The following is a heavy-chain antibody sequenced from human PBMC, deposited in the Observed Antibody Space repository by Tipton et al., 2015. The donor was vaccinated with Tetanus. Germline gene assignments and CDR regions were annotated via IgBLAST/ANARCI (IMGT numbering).Heavy chain of an antibody. CDR2: LNPSGGST. V-gene: IGHV1-46*01. CDR3: ARDRGVAGTLDY. D-gene: IGHD6-19*01. CDR1: GYTFTTYY. Sequence: QSGAEVKKPGDSVKVSCKASGYTFTTYYIHWVRQAPGPGLEWMGILNPSGGSTSYAQKFQGRVTMTRDTSTSTVYMELNSLKSEDTAVYFCARDRGVAGTLDYWGQGTLVTVSS. J-gene: IGHJ4*02.